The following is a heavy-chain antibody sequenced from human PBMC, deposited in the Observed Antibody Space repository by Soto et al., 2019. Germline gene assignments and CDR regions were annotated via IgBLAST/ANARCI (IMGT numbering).Heavy chain of an antibody. Sequence: PGGSLRLSCAASGLTFSSYAMSWVRQAPGKGLEWVSHISNSGRSTKYADSVKGRFTISRDNSKNTLYLQMNSLRAEDTAIYYCAKDALAYYGMDVWGRGTTVTVSS. V-gene: IGHV3-23*01. CDR3: AKDALAYYGMDV. CDR2: ISNSGRST. J-gene: IGHJ6*02. CDR1: GLTFSSYA.